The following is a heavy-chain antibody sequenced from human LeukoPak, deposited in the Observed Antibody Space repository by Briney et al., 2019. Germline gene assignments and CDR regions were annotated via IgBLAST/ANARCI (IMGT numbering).Heavy chain of an antibody. CDR3: ANPKLTGIVGAADY. D-gene: IGHD1-26*01. CDR2: INSDGSST. J-gene: IGHJ4*02. Sequence: GGSLRLSCAASGFTFSSYWMHWVRQAPGKGLVWVSRINSDGSSTSYADSVKGRFTISRDNAKNTLYLQMNSLRAEDTAVYYCANPKLTGIVGAADYWGQGTLVTVSS. V-gene: IGHV3-74*01. CDR1: GFTFSSYW.